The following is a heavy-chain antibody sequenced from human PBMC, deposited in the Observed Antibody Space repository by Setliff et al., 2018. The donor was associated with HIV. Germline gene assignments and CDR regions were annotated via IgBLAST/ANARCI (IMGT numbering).Heavy chain of an antibody. V-gene: IGHV3-23*01. CDR2: ISGSGGST. Sequence: GGSLRLSCAASGFTFSSYAMSWVRQAPGKGLEWVSAISGSGGSTSSADSVKGRFTISRDNAKHSLYLQMNSLRAEDTAVYYCANPPLKGHLRVGFDYWGQGTQVTAPQ. CDR1: GFTFSSYA. J-gene: IGHJ4*02. CDR3: ANPPLKGHLRVGFDY. D-gene: IGHD1-26*01.